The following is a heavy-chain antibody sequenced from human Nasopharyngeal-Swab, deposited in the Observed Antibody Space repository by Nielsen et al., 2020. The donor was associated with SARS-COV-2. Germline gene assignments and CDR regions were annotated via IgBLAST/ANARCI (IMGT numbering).Heavy chain of an antibody. J-gene: IGHJ5*02. V-gene: IGHV4-34*01. Sequence: SETLSLTCAVYGGSFSGYYWSWIRQPPGKGLEWIGEINHSGSTNYNPSLKSRVTISVDTSKNQFSLKLSSVTAADTAVYYCARGRGVAAQNWFDPWGQGTLVTRLL. D-gene: IGHD6-6*01. CDR1: GGSFSGYY. CDR3: ARGRGVAAQNWFDP. CDR2: INHSGST.